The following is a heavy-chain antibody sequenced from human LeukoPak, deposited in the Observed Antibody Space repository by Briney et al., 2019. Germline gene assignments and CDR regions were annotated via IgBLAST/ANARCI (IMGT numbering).Heavy chain of an antibody. CDR2: ISAYNGNT. D-gene: IGHD3-10*01. J-gene: IGHJ4*02. Sequence: ASVKVSCKASGYTFTSYGISWVRQAPGQGLERMGWISAYNGNTNYAQKLQGRVTMTTDTSTSTAYMELRSLRSDDTAVYYCARDGQYYYGSGSYWYYFDYWGQGTLVTVSS. CDR1: GYTFTSYG. V-gene: IGHV1-18*01. CDR3: ARDGQYYYGSGSYWYYFDY.